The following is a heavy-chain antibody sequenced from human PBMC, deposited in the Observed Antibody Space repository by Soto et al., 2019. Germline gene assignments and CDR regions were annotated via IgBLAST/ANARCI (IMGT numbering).Heavy chain of an antibody. J-gene: IGHJ4*02. V-gene: IGHV3-23*01. CDR3: VKDFFVSSG. Sequence: EVQLLESGGGLVQPGGSLSLSCAGSGFTFDNDVMSLVRQAPGKGLGWVSAISGSGGTTYYADSVKGRFTISRDNSNNTVYLQMNILRAEDTAVYYCVKDFFVSSGWGQGTLVTVSS. CDR2: ISGSGGTT. CDR1: GFTFDNDV.